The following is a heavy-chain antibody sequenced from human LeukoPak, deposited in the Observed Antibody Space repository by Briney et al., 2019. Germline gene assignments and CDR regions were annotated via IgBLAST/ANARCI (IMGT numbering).Heavy chain of an antibody. V-gene: IGHV4-39*07. CDR3: ARVSSGYRGWLDP. J-gene: IGHJ5*02. D-gene: IGHD5-12*01. CDR1: GGSISSSSYY. CDR2: IYYSGST. Sequence: PSETLSLTCTVSGGSISSSSYYWGWVRQPPGKGLEWIGSIYYSGSTYYNPSLKSRVTISVDTSKNQFSLKLSSVTAADTAVYYCARVSSGYRGWLDPWGQGTLVTVSS.